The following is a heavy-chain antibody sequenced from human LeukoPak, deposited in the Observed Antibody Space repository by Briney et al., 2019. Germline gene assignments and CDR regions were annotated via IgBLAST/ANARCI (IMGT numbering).Heavy chain of an antibody. CDR3: ARPRGSSGWSRGAFDI. D-gene: IGHD6-19*01. V-gene: IGHV1-69*01. CDR2: IIPIFGTA. CDR1: GGTFSSYA. Sequence: ASVKVSCKASGGTFSSYAISWVRQAPGQGLEWMGGIIPIFGTANYAQKFQGRVTITADESTSTAYMELSSLRSEDTAVYYCARPRGSSGWSRGAFDIWGQGTMVTVSS. J-gene: IGHJ3*02.